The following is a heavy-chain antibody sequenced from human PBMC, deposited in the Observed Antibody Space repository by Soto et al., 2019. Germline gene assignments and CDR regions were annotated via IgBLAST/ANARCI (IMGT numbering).Heavy chain of an antibody. CDR1: GFTSSSYV. Sequence: QVQLVESGGGVVQPGRSLRLSCVASGFTSSSYVMHWVRQAPGKGQEWVAVISYDGSNKHYADSVKGRFTISRDNSKNTPYLQMNSLRGEDTAVYSCARGDPYYGMDVWGQGTTVTVSS. CDR2: ISYDGSNK. J-gene: IGHJ6*02. V-gene: IGHV3-30*04. CDR3: ARGDPYYGMDV.